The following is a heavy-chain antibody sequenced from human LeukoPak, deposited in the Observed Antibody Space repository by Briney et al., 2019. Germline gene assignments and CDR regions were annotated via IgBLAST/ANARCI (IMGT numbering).Heavy chain of an antibody. D-gene: IGHD6-6*01. J-gene: IGHJ4*02. Sequence: PSETLSLTCAVYGGPFSGYYWSWIRQPPGKGLEWIGEINHSGSTNYNPSLKSRVTISVDTSKNQFSLKLSSVTAADTAVYYCASSVGIAAPLYWGQGTLVTVSS. CDR1: GGPFSGYY. CDR3: ASSVGIAAPLY. V-gene: IGHV4-34*01. CDR2: INHSGST.